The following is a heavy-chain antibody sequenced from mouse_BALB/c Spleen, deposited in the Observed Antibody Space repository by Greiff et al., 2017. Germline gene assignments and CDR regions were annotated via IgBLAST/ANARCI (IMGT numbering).Heavy chain of an antibody. CDR2: ISYSGST. CDR1: GYSITSDYA. D-gene: IGHD1-2*01. CDR3: ARRDYGPYAMDY. J-gene: IGHJ4*01. V-gene: IGHV3-2*02. Sequence: EVKLQESGPGLVKPSQSLSLTCTVTGYSITSDYAWNWIRQFPGNKLEWMGYISYSGSTSYNPSLKSRISITRDTSKNQFFLQLNSVTTEDTATYYCARRDYGPYAMDYWGQGTSVTVSS.